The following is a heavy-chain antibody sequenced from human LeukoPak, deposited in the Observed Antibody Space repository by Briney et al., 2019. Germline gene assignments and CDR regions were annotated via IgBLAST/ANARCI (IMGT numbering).Heavy chain of an antibody. CDR1: GFTFTSCA. Sequence: GGSLRLSCAASGFTFTSCAMSWVRQAPGKGLEWVSAISGSGGSTYYADSVKGRFTISGDNSKNTLYLQMNSLRAEDTAVYYCAGYNCSSTTCYTGGFDYWGQGTLVTVSS. J-gene: IGHJ4*02. D-gene: IGHD2-2*02. CDR2: ISGSGGST. CDR3: AGYNCSSTTCYTGGFDY. V-gene: IGHV3-23*01.